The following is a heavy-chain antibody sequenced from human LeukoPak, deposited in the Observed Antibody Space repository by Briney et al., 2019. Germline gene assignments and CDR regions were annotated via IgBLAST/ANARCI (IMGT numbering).Heavy chain of an antibody. V-gene: IGHV5-51*01. CDR2: IYPGDSDT. Sequence: LGESLKISCKGSGYSFTSYWIGWVRQMPGKGLEWMGIIYPGDSDTRYSPSFQGQVTISADKSISTAYLQWSSLKASDTAMYYCARLRNMVRGVLDWFDPWGQGTLVTVSS. CDR1: GYSFTSYW. J-gene: IGHJ5*02. CDR3: ARLRNMVRGVLDWFDP. D-gene: IGHD3-10*01.